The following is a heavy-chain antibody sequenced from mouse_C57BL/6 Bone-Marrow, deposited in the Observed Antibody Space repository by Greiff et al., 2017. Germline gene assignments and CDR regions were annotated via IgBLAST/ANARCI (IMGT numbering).Heavy chain of an antibody. D-gene: IGHD2-4*01. J-gene: IGHJ4*01. CDR1: GFTFSSYG. Sequence: EVQVVESGGDLVKPGGSLKLSCAASGFTFSSYGMSWVRQTPDKRLEWVATISSGGSYTYYPDSVKGRITISRDNAQNTLYLQMSSLKSEDTAMYYCARRNYDYEAGLYYYARDYWGQGTAVTVSS. CDR2: ISSGGSYT. V-gene: IGHV5-6*01. CDR3: ARRNYDYEAGLYYYARDY.